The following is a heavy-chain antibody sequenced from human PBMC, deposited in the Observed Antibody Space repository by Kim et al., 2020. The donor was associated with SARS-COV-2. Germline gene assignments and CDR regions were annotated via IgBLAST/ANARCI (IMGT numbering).Heavy chain of an antibody. V-gene: IGHV4-39*01. CDR3: ARGVDYGDYVVPHAEYFQH. Sequence: SRVTISVDTSKNQFSLKLSSVTAADTAVYYCARGVDYGDYVVPHAEYFQHWGQGTLVTVSS. J-gene: IGHJ1*01. D-gene: IGHD4-17*01.